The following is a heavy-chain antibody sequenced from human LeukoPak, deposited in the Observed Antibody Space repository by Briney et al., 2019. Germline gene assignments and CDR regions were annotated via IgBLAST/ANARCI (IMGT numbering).Heavy chain of an antibody. CDR3: ARRGYYYYYMDV. Sequence: ASVKVSCKASGYTLTSYGISWVRQAPGQGLEWMGWINPNSGGTNYAQKFQGRVTMTRDTSISTAYMELSRLRSDDTAVYYCARRGYYYYYMDVWGKGTTVTVSS. CDR2: INPNSGGT. J-gene: IGHJ6*03. V-gene: IGHV1-2*02. D-gene: IGHD3-10*01. CDR1: GYTLTSYG.